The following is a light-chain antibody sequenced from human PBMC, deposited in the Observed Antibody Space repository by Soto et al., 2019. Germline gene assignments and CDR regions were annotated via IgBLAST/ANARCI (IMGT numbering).Light chain of an antibody. V-gene: IGKV4-1*01. CDR3: QQYYSTPLL. CDR1: QSVLYSSNNKNY. J-gene: IGKJ3*01. Sequence: DIVMTQSPDSLAVSLGERATINCKSSQSVLYSSNNKNYLAWYQQKPGQPPKLLIYWASTRESGVPDRFSGSGSGTDFTLTIRSLQAEDVAVYYCQQYYSTPLLFVHGTKVDIK. CDR2: WAS.